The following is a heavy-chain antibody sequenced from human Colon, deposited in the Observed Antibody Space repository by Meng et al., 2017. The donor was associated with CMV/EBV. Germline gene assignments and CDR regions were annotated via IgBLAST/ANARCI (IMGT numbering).Heavy chain of an antibody. V-gene: IGHV4-59*11. J-gene: IGHJ4*02. D-gene: IGHD1-1*01. CDR1: GGSISTHY. Sequence: SETLSLTCTVSGGSISTHYWNWIRQPPGKGLEWIGYIYYNGRPNYNPSLRTNYNPSLKSRVTISVDASKNHFSLKLRSVTAADTAMYFCARGLGHASNNSHDYWGQGTLVTVSS. CDR2: IYYNGRPNYNPSLRT. CDR3: ARGLGHASNNSHDY.